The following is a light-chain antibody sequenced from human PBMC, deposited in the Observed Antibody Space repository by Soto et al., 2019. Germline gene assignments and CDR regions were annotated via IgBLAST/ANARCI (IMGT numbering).Light chain of an antibody. Sequence: TQSPSTLSASAGDRVTITCRASQSISSSFLTWYQKKPGQAPRLLIYGVLSRATGIPDRFSGSGSGTDFTLTISRLETEDSAVYVCQQYGYSPRTFGQGTKVDIK. V-gene: IGKV3-20*01. CDR1: QSISSSF. CDR3: QQYGYSPRT. CDR2: GVL. J-gene: IGKJ1*01.